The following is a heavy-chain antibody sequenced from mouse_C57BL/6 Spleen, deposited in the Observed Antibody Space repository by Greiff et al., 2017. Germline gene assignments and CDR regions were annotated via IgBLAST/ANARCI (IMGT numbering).Heavy chain of an antibody. Sequence: QVQLQQSGPELVKPGASVKISCKASGYAFSSSWMNWVKQRPGKGLEWIGRIYPGDGDTNYNGKFKGKATLTADKSSSTAYMQLSSLTSEDSAVCFCAYYGSSYGYFDVWGTGTTVTVSS. CDR2: IYPGDGDT. J-gene: IGHJ1*03. CDR3: AYYGSSYGYFDV. D-gene: IGHD1-1*01. V-gene: IGHV1-82*01. CDR1: GYAFSSSW.